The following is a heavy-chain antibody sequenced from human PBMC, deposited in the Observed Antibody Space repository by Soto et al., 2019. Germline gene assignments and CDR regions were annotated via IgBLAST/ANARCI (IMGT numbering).Heavy chain of an antibody. CDR1: GGTFSSYA. Sequence: GASVKVSCKASGGTFSSYAISWVRQAPGQGLEWMGGIIPIFGTANYAQKFQGRVTITADESTSTAYMELSSLRSEDTAVYYCARDRYGIFKYYYYGMDVWGQGTTVTVSS. D-gene: IGHD2-15*01. CDR3: ARDRYGIFKYYYYGMDV. J-gene: IGHJ6*02. V-gene: IGHV1-69*13. CDR2: IIPIFGTA.